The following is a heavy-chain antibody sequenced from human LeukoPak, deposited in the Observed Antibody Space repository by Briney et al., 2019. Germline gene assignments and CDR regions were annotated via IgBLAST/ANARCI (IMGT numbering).Heavy chain of an antibody. CDR2: INPSGGST. J-gene: IGHJ6*03. CDR1: GYTFTSYY. V-gene: IGHV1-46*01. Sequence: GASVKVSCKASGYTFTSYYMHWVRQAPGQGLEWMGIINPSGGSTSYAQKFQGRVTTTADESTSTAYMELSSLRSEDTAVYYCARVSRTMYYYDSSGSLYYMDVWGKGTTVTVSS. CDR3: ARVSRTMYYYDSSGSLYYMDV. D-gene: IGHD3-22*01.